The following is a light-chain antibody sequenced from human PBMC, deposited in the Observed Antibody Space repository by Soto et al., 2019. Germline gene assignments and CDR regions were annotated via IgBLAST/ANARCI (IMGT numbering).Light chain of an antibody. J-gene: IGKJ5*01. V-gene: IGKV3-15*01. Sequence: EIVMTQSPATLSVSPGERATLSCRASQSVSSNLAWYQQKPGQAPRLLIYGASTRATGIPARFSGSGSGTEFTLTISSLQSEDFAVYYCQQYNNGTTITFGQGTRLEIK. CDR2: GAS. CDR3: QQYNNGTTIT. CDR1: QSVSSN.